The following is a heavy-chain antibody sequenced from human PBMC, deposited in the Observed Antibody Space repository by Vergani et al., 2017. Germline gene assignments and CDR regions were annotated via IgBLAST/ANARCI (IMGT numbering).Heavy chain of an antibody. V-gene: IGHV1-18*01. CDR2: ISLHDGDT. J-gene: IGHJ4*02. Sequence: QAQLVQSGAEVKKPGASVKVSCKTSGYPFSNFGINWVRQAPGQGLEWMAWISLHDGDTIYAQDFQGRVSMTTNTSTNTAYMELRSLRSDDTAVYYCAREQWLPIDYFDYWGQGTLVTVSS. CDR1: GYPFSNFG. D-gene: IGHD6-19*01. CDR3: AREQWLPIDYFDY.